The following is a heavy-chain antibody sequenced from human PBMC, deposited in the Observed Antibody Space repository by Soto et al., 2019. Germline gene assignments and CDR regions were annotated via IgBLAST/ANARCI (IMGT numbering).Heavy chain of an antibody. J-gene: IGHJ3*02. V-gene: IGHV3-15*01. D-gene: IGHD6-13*01. CDR2: NRSKTDGGTT. Sequence: GGSLRLSCAASGITFSNAWMNWVRQAPGKGLEYIGRNRSKTDGGTTEYAAPVEGRFTISRDDSKNTLYLQMGGPKTEDTVVYYCTTTRPGTNVFDNWGQGTLVTVSS. CDR1: GITFSNAW. CDR3: TTTRPGTNVFDN.